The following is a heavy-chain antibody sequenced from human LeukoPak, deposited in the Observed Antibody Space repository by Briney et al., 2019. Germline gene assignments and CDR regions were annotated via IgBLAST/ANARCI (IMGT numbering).Heavy chain of an antibody. CDR1: GGSISSYY. CDR2: IYYSGST. CDR3: AREMGYCSSTSCLDYYYYYGMDV. V-gene: IGHV4-59*01. Sequence: PSETLSLTCTVSGGSISSYYWSWIRQPPGKGLEWIGYIYYSGSTNYNPSLKSRGTISVDTSNNQFSLKLSSVTAADTAVYYCAREMGYCSSTSCLDYYYYYGMDVWGQGTTVTVSS. J-gene: IGHJ6*02. D-gene: IGHD2-2*01.